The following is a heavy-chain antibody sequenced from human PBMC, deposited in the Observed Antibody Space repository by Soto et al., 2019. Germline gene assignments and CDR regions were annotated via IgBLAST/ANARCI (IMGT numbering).Heavy chain of an antibody. J-gene: IGHJ4*02. V-gene: IGHV1-18*01. CDR1: GYTFTSYG. Sequence: QVQLVQSGAEVKKPGASVKVSCKASGYTFTSYGISWVRQAPGQGLEWMGRISAYNGNTNYAQKLQGRVTMTTDTSTSTDYMELRSLRSDDTAVYYCARDAVDTAMPKPVDYWGQGTLVTVSS. CDR2: ISAYNGNT. D-gene: IGHD5-18*01. CDR3: ARDAVDTAMPKPVDY.